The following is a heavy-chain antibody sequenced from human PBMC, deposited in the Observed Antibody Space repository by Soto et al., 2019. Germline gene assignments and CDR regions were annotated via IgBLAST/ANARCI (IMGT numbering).Heavy chain of an antibody. CDR2: ISSSSSYI. CDR3: ARDQPGYSYGYGLGY. J-gene: IGHJ4*02. Sequence: GGSLRLSCAASGFTFSSYSMNWVRQAPGKGLEWVSSISSSSSYIYYADSVKGRFTISRDNAKNPLYLQMNSLRAEDTAVYYCARDQPGYSYGYGLGYWGQGTMVTVS. D-gene: IGHD5-18*01. CDR1: GFTFSSYS. V-gene: IGHV3-21*01.